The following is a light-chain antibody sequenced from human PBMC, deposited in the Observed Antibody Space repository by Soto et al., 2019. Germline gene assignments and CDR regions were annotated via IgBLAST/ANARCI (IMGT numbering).Light chain of an antibody. CDR2: SNN. Sequence: QSVLTQPTSASGTPGQRVTISCSGSSSNIGSNYVYWYQQLPGTAPKLLIYSNNQRPSGVPDRFSGSKSGTSASLAISGLRSEDEADYYCAAWDDSLSGQEVFGGGTKVTVL. V-gene: IGLV1-47*02. CDR1: SSNIGSNY. CDR3: AAWDDSLSGQEV. J-gene: IGLJ2*01.